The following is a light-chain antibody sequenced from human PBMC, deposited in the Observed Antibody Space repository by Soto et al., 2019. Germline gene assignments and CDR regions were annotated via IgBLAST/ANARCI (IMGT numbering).Light chain of an antibody. V-gene: IGLV2-14*01. Sequence: QAVVTQPASVSGSPGQSITISCTGTSSDVGGYNYVSWYKHHAGKAPKLMIYDVNNRPSGISNRFSGSKSGNTASLTISGLQAEDEADYYCSSYTSSSTLVFGGGTKLTVL. J-gene: IGLJ3*02. CDR1: SSDVGGYNY. CDR3: SSYTSSSTLV. CDR2: DVN.